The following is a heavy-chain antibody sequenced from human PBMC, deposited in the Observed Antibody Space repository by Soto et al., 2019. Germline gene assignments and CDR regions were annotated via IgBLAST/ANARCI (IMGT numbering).Heavy chain of an antibody. J-gene: IGHJ4*02. CDR3: ARGGSSSLDY. Sequence: QVQLVQSGAEVKKPGASVKVSCKASGYTFTGYYMHWVRQAPGQGPEWMGWINPNSGGTTYAQKFQGRVTVTRDTSISTAYMELSSLRSDDTAVYYSARGGSSSLDYWGQGTLVTVSS. CDR1: GYTFTGYY. D-gene: IGHD6-6*01. CDR2: INPNSGGT. V-gene: IGHV1-2*02.